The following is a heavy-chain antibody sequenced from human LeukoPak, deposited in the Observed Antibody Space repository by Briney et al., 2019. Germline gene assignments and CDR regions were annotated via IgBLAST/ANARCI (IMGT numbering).Heavy chain of an antibody. Sequence: GGSLRLSCAASGFTFNFYEMNWVRQAPGKGLEWVSYISSTGSTIYYADSVKGRFTISRDNAKNSLYLQMNSLRAEDTAVYYCARETDSTLFDYWGQGTLVTVSS. V-gene: IGHV3-48*03. CDR2: ISSTGSTI. CDR3: ARETDSTLFDY. CDR1: GFTFNFYE. D-gene: IGHD2-2*01. J-gene: IGHJ4*02.